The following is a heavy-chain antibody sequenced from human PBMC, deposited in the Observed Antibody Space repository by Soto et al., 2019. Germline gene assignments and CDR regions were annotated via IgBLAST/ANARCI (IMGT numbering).Heavy chain of an antibody. CDR2: IYHSGRT. J-gene: IGHJ1*01. V-gene: IGHV4-30-2*01. Sequence: TLSLTCSVAGGSISSGGYSWSWIRQPPGKGLEWIGYIYHSGRTYYNPSLKSRVTISVDRSKDQFSLKLSSVTAADTAVYYCASARQYYYDSSGYSAEYFQHWGQGTLVTVSS. CDR1: GGSISSGGYS. D-gene: IGHD3-22*01. CDR3: ASARQYYYDSSGYSAEYFQH.